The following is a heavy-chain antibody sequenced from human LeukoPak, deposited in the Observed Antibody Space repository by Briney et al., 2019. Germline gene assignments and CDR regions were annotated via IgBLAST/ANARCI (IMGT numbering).Heavy chain of an antibody. CDR2: IYWDDDK. D-gene: IGHD2/OR15-2a*01. Sequence: SGLTLVKPTQTLTLTCTFSGFSPSTSGVGVGWIRQPPGKALEWLALIYWDDDKRYSPSLKSRLTITKDTSKNQVVLTMTNMDPVDTATYYCAHSKTGLLILYYFDYWGQGTLVTVSS. V-gene: IGHV2-5*02. CDR3: AHSKTGLLILYYFDY. CDR1: GFSPSTSGVG. J-gene: IGHJ4*02.